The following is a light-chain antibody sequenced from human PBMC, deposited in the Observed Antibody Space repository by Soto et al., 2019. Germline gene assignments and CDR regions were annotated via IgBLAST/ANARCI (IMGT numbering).Light chain of an antibody. V-gene: IGKV1-5*01. Sequence: DIQMTQSPSTLSASVGDRVTITCRASQSISTWLAWYQQKPGKAPKLLIYGASSLESGVPSRFSGSGSGTEFTLTINSLQPGDFATYYCLQYNNNSRTFGQGTKVDIK. CDR2: GAS. CDR3: LQYNNNSRT. J-gene: IGKJ1*01. CDR1: QSISTW.